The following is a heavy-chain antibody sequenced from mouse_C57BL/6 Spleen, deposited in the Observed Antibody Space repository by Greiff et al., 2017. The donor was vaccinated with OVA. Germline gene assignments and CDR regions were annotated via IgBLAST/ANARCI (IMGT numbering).Heavy chain of an antibody. J-gene: IGHJ1*03. CDR3: ARGNYGSSYYWYFDV. CDR1: GFTFSDYY. CDR2: INYDGSST. Sequence: EVKLMESEGGLVQPGSSMTLSCTASGFTFSDYYMAWVRQVPEKGLEWVANINYDGSSTYYLDSLKSRFIISRDNAKNILYLQMSSLKSEDTATYYCARGNYGSSYYWYFDVWGTGTTVTVSS. V-gene: IGHV5-16*01. D-gene: IGHD1-1*01.